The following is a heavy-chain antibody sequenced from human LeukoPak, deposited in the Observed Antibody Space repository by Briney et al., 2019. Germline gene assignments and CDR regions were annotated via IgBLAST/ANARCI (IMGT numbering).Heavy chain of an antibody. Sequence: GGSLRLSCAASGFTFSSYSMNWVRQAPGKGLEWVSSISSSSSYIYYADSVKGRFTISRDNAKNSLYLQMNSLRAEDTAVYYCARVYKSSYDFWSGYFFDYWGQGTLVTVSS. D-gene: IGHD3-3*01. J-gene: IGHJ4*02. CDR2: ISSSSSYI. V-gene: IGHV3-21*01. CDR1: GFTFSSYS. CDR3: ARVYKSSYDFWSGYFFDY.